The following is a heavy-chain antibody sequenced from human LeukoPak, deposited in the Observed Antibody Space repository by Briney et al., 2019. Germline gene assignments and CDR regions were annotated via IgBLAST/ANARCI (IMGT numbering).Heavy chain of an antibody. Sequence: PGGSLRLSCAASGFTFSSYAMHWVRQAPGKGLEWVAAISYDGSNKYYADSVKGRFTISRDNSKSTLYLQMNSLRAEDTAVYYCARDQRITMVRGVISTRPFDYWGQGTLVTVSS. V-gene: IGHV3-30*04. CDR3: ARDQRITMVRGVISTRPFDY. D-gene: IGHD3-10*01. CDR1: GFTFSSYA. J-gene: IGHJ4*02. CDR2: ISYDGSNK.